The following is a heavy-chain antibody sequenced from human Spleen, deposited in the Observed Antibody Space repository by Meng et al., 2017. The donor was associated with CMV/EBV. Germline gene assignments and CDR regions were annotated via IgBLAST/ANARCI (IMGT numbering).Heavy chain of an antibody. D-gene: IGHD3-22*01. Sequence: PELQELVPGLVQPSETLSPPCTVSGGSISSSSYYWGWIRQPPGKGLEWIGSIYYSGSTYYNPSLKSRVTISVDTSKNQFSLKLSSVTAADTAVYYCARGYYDSSGYGYWYLDLWGRGTLVTVSS. CDR2: IYYSGST. J-gene: IGHJ2*01. CDR1: GGSISSSSYY. V-gene: IGHV4-39*07. CDR3: ARGYYDSSGYGYWYLDL.